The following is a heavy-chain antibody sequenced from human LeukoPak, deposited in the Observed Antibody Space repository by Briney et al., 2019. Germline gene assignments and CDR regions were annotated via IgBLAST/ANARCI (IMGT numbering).Heavy chain of an antibody. V-gene: IGHV3-21*01. J-gene: IGHJ4*02. CDR2: ISSSSSYI. CDR1: GFTFSSYS. Sequence: GGSLRLSCAASGFTFSSYSMNWVRQAPGKGLEWVSSISSSSSYIYYADSVKGRFTISRDNAKNSLYLQMNSLRAEDTAVYYCARVYDSSGYYGVDYWGQGTLVTVSS. CDR3: ARVYDSSGYYGVDY. D-gene: IGHD3-22*01.